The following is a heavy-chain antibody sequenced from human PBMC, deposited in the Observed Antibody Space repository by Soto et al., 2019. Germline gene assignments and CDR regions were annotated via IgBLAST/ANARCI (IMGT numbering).Heavy chain of an antibody. J-gene: IGHJ2*01. D-gene: IGHD3-16*01. CDR1: GFTFINYA. Sequence: EVQLLESGGGLVQPGGSLRLSCVGSGFTFINYAMNWVLQTPGKGLESVSGISGGGDRTFDADSVKGRFTISRDNSKNTVNLQMNSLRADDTAVYYCARKVLGSTSRPDWWYFDLWGRGTLVTVSS. CDR3: ARKVLGSTSRPDWWYFDL. V-gene: IGHV3-23*01. CDR2: ISGGGDRT.